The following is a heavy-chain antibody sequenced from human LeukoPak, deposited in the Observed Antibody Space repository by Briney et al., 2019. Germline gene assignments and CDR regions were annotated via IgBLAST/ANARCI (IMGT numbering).Heavy chain of an antibody. V-gene: IGHV1-69*06. D-gene: IGHD6-19*01. Sequence: ASVKVSCKASGGTFSSYAISWVRQAPGQGLEWMGGIIPIFGTANYAQKFQGRVTITADKSTSTAYMELSSLRSEDTAVYYCGRGQWQELHDYWGQGTLVIVSS. CDR1: GGTFSSYA. CDR2: IIPIFGTA. CDR3: GRGQWQELHDY. J-gene: IGHJ4*02.